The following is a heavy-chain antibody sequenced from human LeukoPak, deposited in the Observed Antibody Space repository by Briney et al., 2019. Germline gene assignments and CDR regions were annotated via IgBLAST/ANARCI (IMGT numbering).Heavy chain of an antibody. V-gene: IGHV4-30-4*01. CDR3: ARGRSNYYGMDV. Sequence: SQTLSLTCAVSGASISSRDYYWSWIRQTPGKGLEWIGYISYSGSTFSNPSLKSRVSVSVDTSKNQFSLKVTSVTAADSAVYYCARGRSNYYGMDVWGQGTTVTVSS. J-gene: IGHJ6*02. D-gene: IGHD1-26*01. CDR2: ISYSGST. CDR1: GASISSRDYY.